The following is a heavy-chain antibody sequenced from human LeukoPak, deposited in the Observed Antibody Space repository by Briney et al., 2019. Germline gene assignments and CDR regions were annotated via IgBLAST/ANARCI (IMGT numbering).Heavy chain of an antibody. V-gene: IGHV1-8*01. CDR1: GYTFTSYD. CDR3: ARDPVVNEGLSYNWFDP. Sequence: ASVKVSCKASGYTFTSYDINWVRQATGQGLEWMGWMNPNSGNTGYAQKFQGRVTMTRNTSISTAYMELSSLRSEDTAVYYCARDPVVNEGLSYNWFDPWGQGTLVTVSS. J-gene: IGHJ5*02. D-gene: IGHD2-15*01. CDR2: MNPNSGNT.